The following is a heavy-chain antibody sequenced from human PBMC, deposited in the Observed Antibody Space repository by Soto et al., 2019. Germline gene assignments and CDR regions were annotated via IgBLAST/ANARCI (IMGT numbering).Heavy chain of an antibody. CDR1: GFTFSSYW. CDR2: INSDGSST. Sequence: EVQLVESGGGLVQPGGSLRLSCAASGFTFSSYWMHWVRQAPGKGLVWVSRINSDGSSTSYADSVKGRFTISRDNAKNTLYLQLSSLGAEDTAVYYCARPVWFGESNWFDPWGQGTLVTVSS. D-gene: IGHD3-10*01. CDR3: ARPVWFGESNWFDP. V-gene: IGHV3-74*01. J-gene: IGHJ5*02.